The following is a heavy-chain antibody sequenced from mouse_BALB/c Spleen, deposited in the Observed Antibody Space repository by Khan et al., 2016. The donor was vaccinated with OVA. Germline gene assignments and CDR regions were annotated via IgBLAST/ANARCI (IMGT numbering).Heavy chain of an antibody. CDR1: GYTFTTAG. V-gene: IGHV9-4*02. D-gene: IGHD2-12*01. CDR3: ARGGAALYRNDGGAMDY. Sequence: QIQLVQSGPELKKPGETVRISCKASGYTFTTAGMQWVQKTPGKGLKWIGWINTHSGVPKYAEDFKGRFAFSLETSASTGYLQITNLKNEDTATXVWARGGAALYRNDGGAMDYWGQGTSVTVSS. CDR2: INTHSGVP. J-gene: IGHJ4*01.